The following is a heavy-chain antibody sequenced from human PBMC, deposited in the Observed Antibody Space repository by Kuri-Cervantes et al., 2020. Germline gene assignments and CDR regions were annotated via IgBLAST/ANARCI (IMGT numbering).Heavy chain of an antibody. CDR2: INHSGST. J-gene: IGHJ4*02. CDR1: GGSFSGYY. V-gene: IGHV4-34*01. CDR3: ARDPGE. D-gene: IGHD3-16*01. Sequence: GSLRLSCAVYGGSFSGYYWSWIRQPPGKGLEWIGEINHSGSTNYNPSLKSRVTMSVDTSKNQFSLKLSSVTAADTAVYYCARDPGEWGQGTLVTVSS.